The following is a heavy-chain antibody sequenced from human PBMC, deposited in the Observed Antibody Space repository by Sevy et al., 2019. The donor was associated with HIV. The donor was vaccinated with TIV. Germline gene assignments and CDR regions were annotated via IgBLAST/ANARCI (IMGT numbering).Heavy chain of an antibody. CDR1: GFTFSTYA. D-gene: IGHD1-1*01. CDR3: ARDPGNSGNY. V-gene: IGHV3-30*04. CDR2: ISHDERTK. Sequence: GGSLRLSCAASGFTFSTYAMHWLRQAPGKGLEWVAVISHDERTKYYADSVKGRFTISRDNSKNTLYLQMDSLRPEDTTIYYCARDPGNSGNYWGQGTLVTDSS. J-gene: IGHJ4*02.